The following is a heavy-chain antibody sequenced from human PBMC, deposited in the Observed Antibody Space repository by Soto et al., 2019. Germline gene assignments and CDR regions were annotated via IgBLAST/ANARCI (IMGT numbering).Heavy chain of an antibody. J-gene: IGHJ4*02. Sequence: GGSLRLSCAASGFTFSSYAMSWVRQAPGKGLEWVSAISGSGGSTYYADSVKGRFTISRDNSKNTLYLQMNSLRAEDTAVYYCAKATYYFDSSGYFPFDYWGQGTLVTVSS. D-gene: IGHD3-22*01. V-gene: IGHV3-23*01. CDR3: AKATYYFDSSGYFPFDY. CDR1: GFTFSSYA. CDR2: ISGSGGST.